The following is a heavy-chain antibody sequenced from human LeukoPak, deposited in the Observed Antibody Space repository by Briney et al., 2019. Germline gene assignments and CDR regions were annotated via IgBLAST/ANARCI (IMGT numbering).Heavy chain of an antibody. CDR3: AKFRGSSPMSWYMDV. CDR2: ISAGGATT. V-gene: IGHV3-23*01. CDR1: GFTFSSNS. Sequence: GGSPRLSCAASGFTFSSNSMSWVRQAPGKGLEWVSTISAGGATTYFADSVKGRFTISRDNSKNTLYLQMNSLRAEDTAVYYCAKFRGSSPMSWYMDVWGKGTTVTVSS. D-gene: IGHD3-16*01. J-gene: IGHJ6*03.